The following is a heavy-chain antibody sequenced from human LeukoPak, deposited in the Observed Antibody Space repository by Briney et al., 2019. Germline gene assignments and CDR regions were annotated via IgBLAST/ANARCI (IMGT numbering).Heavy chain of an antibody. Sequence: GESLKISCKGSGYSFTSYWIGWVRQMPGKGLGWMGIIYPGDSDTRYSPSFQGQVTISADKSISTAYLQWSSLKASDTAMYYCARPLIAAAGTIDPWGQGTLVTVSS. CDR2: IYPGDSDT. CDR1: GYSFTSYW. J-gene: IGHJ5*02. V-gene: IGHV5-51*01. D-gene: IGHD6-13*01. CDR3: ARPLIAAAGTIDP.